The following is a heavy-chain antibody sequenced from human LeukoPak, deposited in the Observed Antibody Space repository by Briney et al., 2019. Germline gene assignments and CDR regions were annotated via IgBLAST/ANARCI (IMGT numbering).Heavy chain of an antibody. Sequence: GASVKVSCKASGGTFSSYAISWVRQAPGQGLEWMGGIIPIFGTANYAQKFQGRVTITTDESTSTAYMELSSLRSEDTAVYYCLYSSSWFSSVFDIWDQGTMVTVSS. CDR2: IIPIFGTA. D-gene: IGHD6-13*01. J-gene: IGHJ3*02. V-gene: IGHV1-69*05. CDR3: LYSSSWFSSVFDI. CDR1: GGTFSSYA.